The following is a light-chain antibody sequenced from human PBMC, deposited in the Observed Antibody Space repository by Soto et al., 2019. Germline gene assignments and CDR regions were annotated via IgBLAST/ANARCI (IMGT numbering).Light chain of an antibody. CDR3: QQHDDSPGP. CDR1: QSVSSGY. V-gene: IGKV3-20*01. Sequence: EIVMTQSPATLSVSPGERATLSCRASQSVSSGYLAWYQQKPGQAPRLLIYGASNRATAIPDRFSGSGSGTDFTLTISRLEPADSAVYYRQQHDDSPGPLGHGTKVDSK. J-gene: IGKJ1*01. CDR2: GAS.